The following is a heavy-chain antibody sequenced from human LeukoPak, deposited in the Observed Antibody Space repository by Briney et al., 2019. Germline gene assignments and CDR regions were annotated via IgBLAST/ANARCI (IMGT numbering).Heavy chain of an antibody. J-gene: IGHJ6*03. CDR3: ARESGDYGDYDESPVYYYYYYMDV. V-gene: IGHV4-59*01. Sequence: SETLSLTCTVSGGSISSYYWSWIRQPPGKGLEWIGYIYYGGSTNYNPSLKSRVTISVDTSKNQFSLKLSSVTAADTAVYYCARESGDYGDYDESPVYYYYYYMDVWGKGTTVTVSS. D-gene: IGHD4-17*01. CDR1: GGSISSYY. CDR2: IYYGGST.